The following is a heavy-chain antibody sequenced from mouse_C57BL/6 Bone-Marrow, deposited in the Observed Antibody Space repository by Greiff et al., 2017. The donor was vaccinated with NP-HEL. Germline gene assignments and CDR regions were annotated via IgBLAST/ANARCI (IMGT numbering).Heavy chain of an antibody. D-gene: IGHD1-1*01. V-gene: IGHV1-82*01. Sequence: QVQLKQSGPELVKPGASVKISCKASGYAFSSSWMNWVKQRPGKGLEWIGRIYPGDGDTNYNGKFKGKATLTADKSSSTAYMQLSSLTSEDSAVYFCASPYYGSSYGYFDVWGTGTTVTVSS. CDR2: IYPGDGDT. J-gene: IGHJ1*03. CDR1: GYAFSSSW. CDR3: ASPYYGSSYGYFDV.